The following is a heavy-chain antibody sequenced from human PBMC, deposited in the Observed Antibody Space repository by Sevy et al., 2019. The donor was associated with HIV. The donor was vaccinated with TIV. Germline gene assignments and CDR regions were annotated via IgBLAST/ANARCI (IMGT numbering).Heavy chain of an antibody. Sequence: GGSLRLSCAASGFTFSAYWMHWVRQAPGQGLVWVSRITNIDGGTTTYEESVKGRFTISRDNDKNTLYLQMNSLRAEDTAVYYCARHWGTAFDSWGQGILVTVSS. J-gene: IGHJ5*01. CDR1: GFTFSAYW. CDR3: ARHWGTAFDS. CDR2: ITNIDGGTT. D-gene: IGHD3-16*01. V-gene: IGHV3-74*01.